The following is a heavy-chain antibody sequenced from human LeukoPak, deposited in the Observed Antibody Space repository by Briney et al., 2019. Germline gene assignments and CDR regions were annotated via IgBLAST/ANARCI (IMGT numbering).Heavy chain of an antibody. CDR3: AREYCSYTNCYWFDP. J-gene: IGHJ5*02. CDR2: ISAYNGNT. CDR1: GYTFSSYG. D-gene: IGHD2-2*01. V-gene: IGHV1-18*01. Sequence: ASVKVSCKASGYTFSSYGIIWVRQAPGQGLEWMGWISAYNGNTNYAQKLQGRVTMTTDTSTTTVYMELKSLRSDDTAVYYCAREYCSYTNCYWFDPWGQGTLVTVSS.